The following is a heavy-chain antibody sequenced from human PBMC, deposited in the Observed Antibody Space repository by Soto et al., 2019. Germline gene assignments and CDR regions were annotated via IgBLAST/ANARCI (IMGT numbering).Heavy chain of an antibody. CDR1: GGSISSGGYY. D-gene: IGHD2-2*01. CDR3: ARAPLSGDCSSTSCYIDYYYYYCMDV. J-gene: IGHJ6*02. Sequence: SETLSLTCTVSGGSISSGGYYWSWIRQHPGKGLEWIGYIYYSGSTYYNPSLKSRVTISVDTSKNQFSLKLSSVTAADTAVYYCARAPLSGDCSSTSCYIDYYYYYCMDVWGQGTTVTVSS. V-gene: IGHV4-31*03. CDR2: IYYSGST.